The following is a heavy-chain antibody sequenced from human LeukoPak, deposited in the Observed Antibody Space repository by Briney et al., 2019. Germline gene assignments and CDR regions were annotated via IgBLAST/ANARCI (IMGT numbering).Heavy chain of an antibody. V-gene: IGHV5-51*01. CDR2: VYPGDSDT. J-gene: IGHJ4*02. D-gene: IGHD3-22*01. CDR1: GYTFTGYW. Sequence: GESLKIYCKGSGYTFTGYWIGGVRQMPGKGLEWMGIVYPGDSDTRYSPSFQGQVTISADKSITTAYLQWSSLKASATAIYYCARTAESSSGYSYWGQGTLVTVSS. CDR3: ARTAESSSGYSY.